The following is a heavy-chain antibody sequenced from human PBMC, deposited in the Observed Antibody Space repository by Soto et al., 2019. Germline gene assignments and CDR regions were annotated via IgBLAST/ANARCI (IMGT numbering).Heavy chain of an antibody. CDR1: GFTFSNYP. CDR3: ARDRDSSSSRTSWFDX. Sequence: GGSLRLSWAASGFTFSNYPIHWVRQAPGKGLELVAVISYDGSNKYCSDSVKGRFTISRYNSKNTLYLQMNSLRGEDTAVYYCARDRDSSSSRTSWFDXWGQGTLVPASX. V-gene: IGHV3-30-3*01. CDR2: ISYDGSNK. J-gene: IGHJ5*02. D-gene: IGHD6-13*01.